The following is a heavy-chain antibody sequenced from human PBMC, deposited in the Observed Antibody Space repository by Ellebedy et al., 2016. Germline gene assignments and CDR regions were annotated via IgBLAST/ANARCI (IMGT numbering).Heavy chain of an antibody. CDR1: GGSISSSSYY. D-gene: IGHD1-26*01. CDR3: ARLRMGATSKAVSAFDI. J-gene: IGHJ3*02. V-gene: IGHV4-39*01. Sequence: SETLSLTCTVSGGSISSSSYYWGWIRQPPGKGLEWIGSIYYSGSTYYNPSLKSRVTISVDTSKNQFSLKLSSVTAADTAVYYCARLRMGATSKAVSAFDIWGQGTMVTVSS. CDR2: IYYSGST.